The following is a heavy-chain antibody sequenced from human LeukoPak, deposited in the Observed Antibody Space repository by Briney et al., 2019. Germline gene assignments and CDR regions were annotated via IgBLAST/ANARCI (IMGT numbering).Heavy chain of an antibody. V-gene: IGHV3-74*01. D-gene: IGHD2-8*02. J-gene: IGHJ4*02. Sequence: PGGSLRLSCAASGFTFSSYWMHWVRQAPGKGLVWVSRINSDGSSTYYADSVKGRFTISRDNARNTLYLQMSSLRVEDTALCYCARSYGWVGDNWGQGTLVTVSS. CDR2: INSDGSST. CDR3: ARSYGWVGDN. CDR1: GFTFSSYW.